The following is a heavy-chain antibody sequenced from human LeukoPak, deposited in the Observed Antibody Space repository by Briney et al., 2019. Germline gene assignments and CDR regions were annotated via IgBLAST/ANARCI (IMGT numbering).Heavy chain of an antibody. J-gene: IGHJ3*02. CDR2: IYHSGGI. CDR1: GGSISSGNW. Sequence: SETLSLTCAVSGGSISSGNWWSWVRQPPGKGLGWIGVIYHSGGINYNPSLKSRVTTSVDKSKNQFSLKLSSETAADTAVYYYANGDTAMADAFDISGQGTMVTVSS. V-gene: IGHV4-4*02. D-gene: IGHD5-18*01. CDR3: ANGDTAMADAFDI.